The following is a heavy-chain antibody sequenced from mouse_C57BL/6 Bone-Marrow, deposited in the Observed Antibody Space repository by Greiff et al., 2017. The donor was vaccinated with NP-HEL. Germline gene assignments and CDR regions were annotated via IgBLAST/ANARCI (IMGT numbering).Heavy chain of an antibody. CDR2: ISSGSSTI. CDR1: GFTFSDYG. D-gene: IGHD6-1*01. J-gene: IGHJ1*03. V-gene: IGHV5-17*01. Sequence: EVKLQASGGGLVKPGGSLKLSCAASGFTFSDYGMHWVRQAPEKGLEWVAYISSGSSTIYYADTVKGRFTISRDNAKNTLFLQMTSLRSEDTARYYCARRHRYFDVWGTGTTVTVSS. CDR3: ARRHRYFDV.